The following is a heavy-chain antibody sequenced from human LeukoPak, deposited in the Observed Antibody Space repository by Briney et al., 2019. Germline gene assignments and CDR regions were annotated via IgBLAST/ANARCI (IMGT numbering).Heavy chain of an antibody. CDR1: GGSISSSNW. V-gene: IGHV4-55*01. CDR3: ARAAVPAATRGYYYYYMDV. J-gene: IGHJ6*03. D-gene: IGHD2-2*01. Sequence: SETLSLTCAVSGGSISSSNWWSWVRQPPGKGLEWIGEIHHSGSTYYNPSLKSRITMSVDTSKNQFYLKLSSVTAADTAVYYCARAAVPAATRGYYYYYMDVWGKGTTVTVSS. CDR2: IHHSGST.